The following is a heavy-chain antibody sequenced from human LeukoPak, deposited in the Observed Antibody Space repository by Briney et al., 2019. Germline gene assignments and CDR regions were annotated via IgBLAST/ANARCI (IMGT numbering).Heavy chain of an antibody. D-gene: IGHD4-17*01. CDR1: GSSISSYY. CDR3: ARHYHGQDYGDYYFDH. J-gene: IGHJ4*02. V-gene: IGHV4-4*09. CDR2: IYTSGST. Sequence: PSETLSLTCTVSGSSISSYYWSWIRQPPGKGLEWIGYIYTSGSTNYNPSLKSRVTISVDTSKNQFSLKLSSVTAADTAVYYCARHYHGQDYGDYYFDHWGQGTLVTVSS.